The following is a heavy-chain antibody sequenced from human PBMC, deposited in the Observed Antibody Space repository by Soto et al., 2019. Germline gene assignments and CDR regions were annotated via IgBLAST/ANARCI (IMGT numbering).Heavy chain of an antibody. D-gene: IGHD3-22*01. CDR2: IYWDDDK. Sequence: QITLKESGPTLVKPTQTLTLTCTFSGFSLSTSGVGVGWIRQPPGKALEWLALIYWDDDKRYSPSLKSRLTITKDTSKNQVVLTMTNMDPVDTATYYCAHRPDYYDSSGYYYCAFDIWCQGTMVTVSS. V-gene: IGHV2-5*02. J-gene: IGHJ3*02. CDR3: AHRPDYYDSSGYYYCAFDI. CDR1: GFSLSTSGVG.